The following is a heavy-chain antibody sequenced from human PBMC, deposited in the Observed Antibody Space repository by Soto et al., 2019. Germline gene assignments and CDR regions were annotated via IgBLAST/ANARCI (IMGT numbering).Heavy chain of an antibody. CDR1: GGSISSGDYY. D-gene: IGHD2-2*01. Sequence: PSETLSFTCTVSGGSISSGDYYWSWIRQPPGKGLEWIGYIYYSGSTYYNPSLKSRVTISVDTSKNQFSLKLSSVTAADTAVYYCARGGYCSSTSCPHVYYMDVWGKGTTVTVSS. CDR2: IYYSGST. J-gene: IGHJ6*03. CDR3: ARGGYCSSTSCPHVYYMDV. V-gene: IGHV4-30-4*01.